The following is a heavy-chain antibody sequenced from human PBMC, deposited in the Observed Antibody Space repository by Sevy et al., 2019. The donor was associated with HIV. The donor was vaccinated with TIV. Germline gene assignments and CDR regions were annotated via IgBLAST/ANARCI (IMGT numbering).Heavy chain of an antibody. CDR1: GFTFSTYA. CDR2: ISRTPATT. V-gene: IGHV3-48*02. D-gene: IGHD3-22*01. Sequence: GGSLRLSCKTSGFTFSTYAMHWVRQSPGKGLEWVASISRTPATTYYADSVRDRFTISRDNAKNSLYLEMNSLRDEDTAVYYCAREWYYYDSREANWFDPWGQGTLVTVSS. J-gene: IGHJ5*02. CDR3: AREWYYYDSREANWFDP.